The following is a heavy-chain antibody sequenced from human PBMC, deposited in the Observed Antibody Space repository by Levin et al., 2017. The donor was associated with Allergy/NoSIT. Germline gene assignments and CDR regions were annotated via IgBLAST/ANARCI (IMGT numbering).Heavy chain of an antibody. V-gene: IGHV4-59*01. CDR2: IYYSGST. J-gene: IGHJ4*02. Sequence: SQTLSLPCTVSGGSIRSYYWSWIRQPPGKGLEWIGYIYYSGSTNYNPSLKSRVTISVDTSKNQFSLKLSSVTAADTAVYYCASTVTTGSVRDFGFDYWGQGTLVTVSS. D-gene: IGHD4-17*01. CDR1: GGSIRSYY. CDR3: ASTVTTGSVRDFGFDY.